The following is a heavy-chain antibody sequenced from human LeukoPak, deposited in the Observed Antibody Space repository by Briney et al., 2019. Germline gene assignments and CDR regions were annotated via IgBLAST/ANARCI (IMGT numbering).Heavy chain of an antibody. CDR2: TNPSSGST. V-gene: IGHV1-46*01. CDR3: VRELAGRSFDY. CDR1: GYTFTSYL. J-gene: IGHJ4*02. D-gene: IGHD3-10*01. Sequence: ASVKVSCKASGYTFTSYLIHWVRQAPGQGLEWMGLTNPSSGSTIAQKFRGRVTMTKNTSTNTVYMDLSSLGSEDTAVYYCVRELAGRSFDYWGQGSLVTVSS.